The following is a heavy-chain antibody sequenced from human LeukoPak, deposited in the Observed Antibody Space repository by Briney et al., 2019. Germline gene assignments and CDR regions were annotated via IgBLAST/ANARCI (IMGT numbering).Heavy chain of an antibody. CDR3: VSGNDPDSVWRTYRLDAFDI. CDR2: ISSSGTYI. D-gene: IGHD3-16*02. Sequence: PGGSLTLSCTASGYTFSHYSDNWPPHVTGKGREWVSYISSSGTYIFYAHSEQGRFTLSRDNARNSLSLQMNNVRAEDTRLYFCVSGNDPDSVWRTYRLDAFDIWGQGTMVIVSS. J-gene: IGHJ3*02. V-gene: IGHV3-21*03. CDR1: GYTFSHYS.